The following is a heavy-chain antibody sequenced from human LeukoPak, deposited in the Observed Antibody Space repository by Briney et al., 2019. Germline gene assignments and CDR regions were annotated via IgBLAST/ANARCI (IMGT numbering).Heavy chain of an antibody. Sequence: GGSLRLSCAASGFTVSSNYMSCVRQAPGKGLEWVSVIYSSGSTYYADSVKGRFTLSRDNSKDTLYLQVSSLRAEDTAVYYCAKPTLDGTGYYPFDFWGQGALVTVSS. CDR1: GFTVSSNY. CDR2: IYSSGST. V-gene: IGHV3-53*01. J-gene: IGHJ4*02. D-gene: IGHD3-22*01. CDR3: AKPTLDGTGYYPFDF.